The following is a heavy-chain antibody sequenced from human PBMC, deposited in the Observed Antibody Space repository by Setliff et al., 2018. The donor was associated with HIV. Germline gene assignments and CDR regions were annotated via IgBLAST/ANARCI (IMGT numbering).Heavy chain of an antibody. Sequence: PGESLKISCKGSGYIFPDYWVAWVRQMPGKGLEWMGIMYPGDSDIRYSPSFEGQVTISADKSITTAYLQWRSLKASDTAMYYCARLVDTNLVNWGNWFDPWGQGTLVTVSS. CDR2: MYPGDSDI. J-gene: IGHJ5*02. CDR1: GYIFPDYW. CDR3: ARLVDTNLVNWGNWFDP. V-gene: IGHV5-51*01. D-gene: IGHD5-18*01.